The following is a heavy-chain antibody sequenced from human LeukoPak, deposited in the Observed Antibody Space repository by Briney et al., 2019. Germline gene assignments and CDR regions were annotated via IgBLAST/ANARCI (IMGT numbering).Heavy chain of an antibody. J-gene: IGHJ4*02. CDR2: INHSGST. Sequence: PETLSLTCAVYGGSFSGYYWSWIRQPPGKGLEWVGEINHSGSTNYNPSLKSRVTISVDTSKNQFSLKLSSVTAADTAVYYCARDGYSSGWFDYWGQGTLVTVSS. D-gene: IGHD6-19*01. CDR3: ARDGYSSGWFDY. CDR1: GGSFSGYY. V-gene: IGHV4-34*01.